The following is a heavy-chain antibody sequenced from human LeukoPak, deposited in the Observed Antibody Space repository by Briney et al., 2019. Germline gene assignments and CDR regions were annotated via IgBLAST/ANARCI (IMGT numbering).Heavy chain of an antibody. CDR1: GGSISSYY. V-gene: IGHV4-59*01. CDR2: IYYSGST. CDR3: ARGLMMAVAGRGEFHY. J-gene: IGHJ4*02. Sequence: SETLSLTCIVSGGSISSYYWSWIRQPPGKGLEWIGYIYYSGSTKYNPSLKSRVTISVDTSKNQFSLKLSSVTAADTAVYYCARGLMMAVAGRGEFHYWGQGTLVTVSS. D-gene: IGHD6-13*01.